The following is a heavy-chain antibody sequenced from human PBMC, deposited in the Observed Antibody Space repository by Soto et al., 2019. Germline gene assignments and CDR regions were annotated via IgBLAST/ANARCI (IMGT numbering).Heavy chain of an antibody. J-gene: IGHJ3*02. D-gene: IGHD2-2*01. Sequence: QVQLVESGGGLVKPGGSLRLSCAASGFTFSDYYMSWIRQAPGKGLEWVSYISSSGSTIYYADSVKGRFTISSDNAKNSLYLQMNSLRAEDTAVYYCASELLSWSVYAFDIWGQGTMVTVSS. V-gene: IGHV3-11*01. CDR1: GFTFSDYY. CDR3: ASELLSWSVYAFDI. CDR2: ISSSGSTI.